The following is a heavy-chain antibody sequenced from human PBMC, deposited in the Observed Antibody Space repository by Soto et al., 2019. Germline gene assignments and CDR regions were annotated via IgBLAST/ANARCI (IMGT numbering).Heavy chain of an antibody. CDR1: CGSISSYY. Sequence: SETLPLTCTVSCGSISSYYWSWIRQPPGKGLDWIGYIYYSGSTNYNPSLKSRVTISVDTSKNQFSLKLSSVTAADTAVYYCARGTSSWSWKFYYWGQGILVTVS. CDR2: IYYSGST. D-gene: IGHD6-13*01. V-gene: IGHV4-59*01. CDR3: ARGTSSWSWKFYY. J-gene: IGHJ4*02.